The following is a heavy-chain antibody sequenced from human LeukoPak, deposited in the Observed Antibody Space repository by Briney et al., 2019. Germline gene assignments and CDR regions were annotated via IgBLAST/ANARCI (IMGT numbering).Heavy chain of an antibody. CDR1: GFTFSSYA. CDR2: ISGRGGVT. D-gene: IGHD2-21*02. CDR3: AKDHIVVVTAIPNFDY. Sequence: GGSLRLSCAASGFTFSSYAMSWVRQAPGKGLEWVSAISGRGGVTYYADSVKGRFTISRDNSKNTLYLQMNSLRAEDTAVYYRAKDHIVVVTAIPNFDYWGQGTLVTVSS. J-gene: IGHJ4*02. V-gene: IGHV3-23*01.